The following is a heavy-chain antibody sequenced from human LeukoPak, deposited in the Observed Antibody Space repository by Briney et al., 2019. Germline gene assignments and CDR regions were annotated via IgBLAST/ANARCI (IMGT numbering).Heavy chain of an antibody. J-gene: IGHJ6*03. CDR3: ARGGYEYYYMDV. D-gene: IGHD3-16*01. Sequence: PSETLSLTCTVSGGSINNYYWTWIRQPAGKGLEWIGRIYTSGSTNYNPSLKSRVTMSVDTSKSRFSLKLSSVTAADTAVYYCARGGYEYYYMDVWGKGTTVTVSS. V-gene: IGHV4-4*07. CDR1: GGSINNYY. CDR2: IYTSGST.